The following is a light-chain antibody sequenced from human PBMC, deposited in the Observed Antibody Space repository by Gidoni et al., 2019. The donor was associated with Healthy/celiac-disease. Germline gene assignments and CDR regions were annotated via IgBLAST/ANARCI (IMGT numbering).Light chain of an antibody. J-gene: IGKJ2*01. CDR1: QSTSNY. V-gene: IGKV1-39*01. CDR3: QQSFSTPRVT. CDR2: AAS. Sequence: DIQMTQSPSSLSASVGDRVTITCRASQSTSNYLNWYQQKPGKAPKLLIYAASSLQSGVPSRFSGSGSGTDFTLTISSLQPEDFATYYCQQSFSTPRVTFXXXTKLEIK.